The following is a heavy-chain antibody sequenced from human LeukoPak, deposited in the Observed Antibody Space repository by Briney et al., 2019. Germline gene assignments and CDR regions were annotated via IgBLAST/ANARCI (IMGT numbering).Heavy chain of an antibody. CDR1: GFTVSSNY. CDR3: ARGGMTTVTYDY. J-gene: IGHJ4*02. CDR2: IYSSGSP. V-gene: IGHV3-53*01. Sequence: GGSLRLSCAASGFTVSSNYMSWVRQAPGKGLEWVSVIYSSGSPYYADSVKGRFTISRDNAKNSLYLQMNSLRAEDTAVYYCARGGMTTVTYDYWGQGTLVTVSS. D-gene: IGHD4-17*01.